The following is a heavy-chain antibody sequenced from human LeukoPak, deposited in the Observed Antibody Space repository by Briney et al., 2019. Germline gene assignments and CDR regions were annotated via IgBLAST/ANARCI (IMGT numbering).Heavy chain of an antibody. CDR3: ARWAGSYGHTYYFDY. Sequence: GESLKISCKGSGYSFTSYWIGWVRQMPGKGLEWMGIIYPSDSDTRYSPSFQGQVTISADKSISTAYLQWSSLKASDTAMYYCARWAGSYGHTYYFDYWGQGTLVTVSS. J-gene: IGHJ4*02. V-gene: IGHV5-51*01. D-gene: IGHD5-18*01. CDR1: GYSFTSYW. CDR2: IYPSDSDT.